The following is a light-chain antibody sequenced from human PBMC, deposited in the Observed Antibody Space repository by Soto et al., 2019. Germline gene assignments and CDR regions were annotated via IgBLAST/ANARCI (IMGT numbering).Light chain of an antibody. Sequence: QSVLTQPASVSGSPGQSITTSCTGTSSDVGGYNYVSWYQQHPGKAPKLMIYDVTNRPSGVSNRFSGSKSGNTASLTISGLQAEDEADYYCSSYTSSSTPLVFGGGTKVTVL. V-gene: IGLV2-14*01. CDR2: DVT. CDR1: SSDVGGYNY. CDR3: SSYTSSSTPLV. J-gene: IGLJ3*02.